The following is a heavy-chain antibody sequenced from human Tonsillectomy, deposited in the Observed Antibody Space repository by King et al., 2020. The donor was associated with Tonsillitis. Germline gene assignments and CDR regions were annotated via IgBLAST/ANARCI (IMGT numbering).Heavy chain of an antibody. Sequence: VQLVESGGGLVQPGGSLRLSCAASGVTLSSYAMSWVRPAPGKGLEWVSFISGSAGTTYYADSLRGRFTIARDTSKNTLYLQMNSLSAEDTAVYYCAKPKESGSYVYFDYWGQGTLVTVSS. CDR1: GVTLSSYA. J-gene: IGHJ4*02. V-gene: IGHV3-23*04. D-gene: IGHD1-26*01. CDR3: AKPKESGSYVYFDY. CDR2: ISGSAGTT.